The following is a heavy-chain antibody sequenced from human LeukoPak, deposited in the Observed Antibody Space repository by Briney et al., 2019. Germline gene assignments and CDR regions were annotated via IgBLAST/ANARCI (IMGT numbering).Heavy chain of an antibody. D-gene: IGHD2-15*01. CDR3: AREKILGYCSGGSCYGLDY. CDR2: IWYDGSNK. V-gene: IGHV3-33*01. CDR1: GFTFSSYG. Sequence: GGSLRLSCAASGFTFSSYGMHWVRQAPGKGLEWVAVIWYDGSNKYYADSAKGRFTISRDNSKNTLYLQMNSLRAEDTAVYYCAREKILGYCSGGSCYGLDYWGQGTLVTVSS. J-gene: IGHJ4*02.